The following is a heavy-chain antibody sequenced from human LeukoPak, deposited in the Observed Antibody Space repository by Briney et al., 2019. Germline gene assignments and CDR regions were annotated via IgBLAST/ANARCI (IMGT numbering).Heavy chain of an antibody. V-gene: IGHV1-18*04. J-gene: IGHJ4*02. CDR3: ARVVDYGDYADY. Sequence: ASVKVSCKASGYTFIGYYMHWVRQAPGQGLEWMGWISAYNGNTNYAQKLQGRVTMTTDTSTSTAYMELRSLRSDDTAVYYCARVVDYGDYADYWGQGTLVTVSS. CDR1: GYTFIGYY. D-gene: IGHD4-17*01. CDR2: ISAYNGNT.